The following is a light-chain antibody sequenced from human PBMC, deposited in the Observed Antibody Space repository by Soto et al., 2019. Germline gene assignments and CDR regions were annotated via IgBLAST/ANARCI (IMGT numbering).Light chain of an antibody. CDR1: SSDVGSYKF. J-gene: IGLJ1*01. Sequence: QSVLTQPASVSESPGQSITISCTGTSSDVGSYKFVSWYQHHPGKAPKLMIYEGSKRPSGVSDRFSGSKSGNTASLTISGLQADDEADYYCCSYASSRTFVFGIGTKVTVL. CDR2: EGS. CDR3: CSYASSRTFV. V-gene: IGLV2-23*01.